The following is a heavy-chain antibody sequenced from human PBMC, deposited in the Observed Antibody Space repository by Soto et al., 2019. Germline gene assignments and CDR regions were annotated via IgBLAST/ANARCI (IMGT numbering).Heavy chain of an antibody. V-gene: IGHV3-48*04. J-gene: IGHJ4*02. CDR1: GFSFSSYS. CDR3: ARDKDWAFDY. Sequence: PGGSLRLSCVASGFSFSSYSMVWVRQAPGKGLEWVSYIFVDSSTIYYADSVKGRFTVSRDNAQNSLFLVMNSLRVEDTAVYYCARDKDWAFDYWGQGTLVTVSS. CDR2: IFVDSSTI. D-gene: IGHD3-9*01.